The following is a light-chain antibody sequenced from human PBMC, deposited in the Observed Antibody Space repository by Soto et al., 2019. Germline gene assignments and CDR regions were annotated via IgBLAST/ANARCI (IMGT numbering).Light chain of an antibody. J-gene: IGKJ5*01. CDR2: GSF. Sequence: MVMPQSPATLSVSPGERATLSCRASQSVDNNVAWYQQKPGQAARLLIVGSFARATGIPARFSGSGSGSEFTLTISGLQSEDFAVYYCQQYNERTPITFGQGTRLEIK. CDR3: QQYNERTPIT. CDR1: QSVDNN. V-gene: IGKV3-15*01.